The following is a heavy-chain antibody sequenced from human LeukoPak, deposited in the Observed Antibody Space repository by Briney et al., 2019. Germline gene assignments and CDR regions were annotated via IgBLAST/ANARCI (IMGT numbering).Heavy chain of an antibody. D-gene: IGHD3-10*01. CDR3: AKLAKYFYGSETYYFFEH. Sequence: GGSLRLSCAASGFTFSSYEMNWVRQAPGKGLEWVSYISSSGSTIYYADSVKGRFTISRDNAKNPLYLQMNSLRVEDTAVYYCAKLAKYFYGSETYYFFEHWGQGTPVTASS. V-gene: IGHV3-48*03. CDR1: GFTFSSYE. CDR2: ISSSGSTI. J-gene: IGHJ4*02.